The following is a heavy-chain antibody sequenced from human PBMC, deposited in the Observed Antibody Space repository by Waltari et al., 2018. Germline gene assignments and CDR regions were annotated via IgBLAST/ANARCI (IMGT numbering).Heavy chain of an antibody. V-gene: IGHV1-2*06. J-gene: IGHJ5*02. CDR2: INPNSGGT. Sequence: QVQLVQSGAEVKKPGASVKVYCKASGYPFTGYYMHWVRQAPGQGLEWMGRINPNSGGTNYAKKFQGRVTMTRDTSISTAYMELSRLRSDDTAVYYCARGSRNWFDPWGQGTLVTVSS. CDR3: ARGSRNWFDP. CDR1: GYPFTGYY.